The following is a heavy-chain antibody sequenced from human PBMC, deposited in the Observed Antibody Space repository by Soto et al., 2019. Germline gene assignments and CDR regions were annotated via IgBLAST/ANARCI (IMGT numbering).Heavy chain of an antibody. J-gene: IGHJ2*01. CDR3: ARDGSGFRWYFDV. CDR1: GDSVSSVTAT. D-gene: IGHD6-19*01. CDR2: TYYRSKWYN. Sequence: QVQLQQSGPGLVKPSQTLSLMCDISGDSVSSVTATWSWIRQSPSRGLEWLGRTYYRSKWYNDYASSVKGRIVITPDTSTNQVSLQLNSVTPEDTATYFCARDGSGFRWYFDVWGRGTLVTVSS. V-gene: IGHV6-1*01.